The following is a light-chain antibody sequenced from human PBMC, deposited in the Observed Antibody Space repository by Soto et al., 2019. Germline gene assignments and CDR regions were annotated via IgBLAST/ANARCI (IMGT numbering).Light chain of an antibody. CDR2: GAS. V-gene: IGKV3-20*01. CDR1: QSVSSSY. CDR3: QQYNNWPTR. J-gene: IGKJ5*01. Sequence: EIVLTQSPGTLSLSPWERATLTCSASQSVSSSYLAWYQQKPGQAPRLLIYGASSRATGIPDRFSGSGSGTDFTLTISRLEPEDFAVYYCQQYNNWPTRFGQGTRLEIK.